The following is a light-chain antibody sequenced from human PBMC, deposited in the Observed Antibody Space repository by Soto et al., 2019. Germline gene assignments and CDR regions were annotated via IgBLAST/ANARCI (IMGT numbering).Light chain of an antibody. CDR2: EVS. Sequence: QSVLTQPASVSGSPGQSITISCTGTSSDVGGYNYVSWYQQHPGKAPKLMIYEVSNRPSGVSNRFSASKSGNTASLTISGLQAEDEADYYCSSYTSSNTLVIFGGGTKVTVL. CDR3: SSYTSSNTLVI. J-gene: IGLJ2*01. CDR1: SSDVGGYNY. V-gene: IGLV2-14*01.